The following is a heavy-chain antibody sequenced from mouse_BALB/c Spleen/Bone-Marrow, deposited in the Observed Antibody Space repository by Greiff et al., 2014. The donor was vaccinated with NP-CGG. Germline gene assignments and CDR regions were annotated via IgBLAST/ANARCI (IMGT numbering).Heavy chain of an antibody. Sequence: LQQSGSELVRPGASVKLSCKASGYTFTSYWMHWVKQRPGQGLEWIGNIYPGSGSTNYDEKFKSKATLTVDTSSSTAYMQLSSLTSEDSAVYYCTTGLPSAYWGQGTLVTVSA. CDR1: GYTFTSYW. J-gene: IGHJ3*01. V-gene: IGHV1S22*01. D-gene: IGHD2-4*01. CDR3: TTGLPSAY. CDR2: IYPGSGST.